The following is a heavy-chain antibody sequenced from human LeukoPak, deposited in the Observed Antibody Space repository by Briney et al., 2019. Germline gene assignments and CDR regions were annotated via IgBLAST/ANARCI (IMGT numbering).Heavy chain of an antibody. CDR3: ARDRGDAFDI. Sequence: GGSLRLSCAASGFTFSSYAMHWVRQAPGKGLEWVAIISYDGSNKYYADSVKGRFTISRDNAKNSLYLQMNSLRAEDTAVYYCARDRGDAFDIWGQGTMVTVSS. J-gene: IGHJ3*02. V-gene: IGHV3-30-3*01. CDR2: ISYDGSNK. CDR1: GFTFSSYA.